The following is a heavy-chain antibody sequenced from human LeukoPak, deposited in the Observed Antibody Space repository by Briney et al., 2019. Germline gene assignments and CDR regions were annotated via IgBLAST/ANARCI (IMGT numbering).Heavy chain of an antibody. CDR2: LSSSGNA. J-gene: IGHJ3*02. D-gene: IGHD3-22*01. CDR3: ARREGFYDSDAYFEGDGFDI. CDR1: GFSFSDHE. V-gene: IGHV3-69-1*01. Sequence: GGSLRLSCAASGFSFSDHEMNWVRQAPGKGLEWVSYLSSSGNAYYADSVKGRFTISRDNPKNSLYLQMTSLRADDTAVYYCARREGFYDSDAYFEGDGFDIWGQGTMVTVSS.